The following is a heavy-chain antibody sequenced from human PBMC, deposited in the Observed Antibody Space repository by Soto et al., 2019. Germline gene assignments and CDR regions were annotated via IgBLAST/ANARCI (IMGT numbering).Heavy chain of an antibody. CDR1: CGSIRGSY. V-gene: IGHV4-59*01. CDR2: VYYTWST. J-gene: IGHJ4*02. D-gene: IGHD6-19*01. Sequence: SETLYLTCSVSCGSIRGSYWSWIRQAPGRGLDWLGHVYYTWSTNYSPSLRSRVSISVDTSKNEFSLRLSSVTAADTAVYFCARSVAVPGAHIDYWGQGTQVTVSS. CDR3: ARSVAVPGAHIDY.